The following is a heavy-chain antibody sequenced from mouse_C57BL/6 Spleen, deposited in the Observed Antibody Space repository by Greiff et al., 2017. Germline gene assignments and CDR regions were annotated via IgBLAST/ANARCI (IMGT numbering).Heavy chain of an antibody. CDR1: GFTFSDYY. V-gene: IGHV5-16*01. D-gene: IGHD1-1*01. Sequence: EVKLVESEGGLVQPGSSMKLSCTASGFTFSDYYMAWVRQVPEKGLEWVANINYDGSSTYYLDSLKSRFIISRDNAKNILYLQMSSLKSEDTATYYCARDGLYGSSYDYAMDYWGQGTSVTVSS. J-gene: IGHJ4*01. CDR3: ARDGLYGSSYDYAMDY. CDR2: INYDGSST.